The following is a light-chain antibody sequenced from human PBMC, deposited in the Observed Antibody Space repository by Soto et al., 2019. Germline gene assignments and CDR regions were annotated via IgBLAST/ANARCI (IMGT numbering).Light chain of an antibody. J-gene: IGKJ1*01. CDR2: DAS. CDR1: QSISSW. Sequence: DIQMTQSPSTLSASVGDRVTITCRASQSISSWLAWYQLKPGEAPKLLIYDASTLGTGVPSRFSGSGSVTEFTLTINALQPDDFATYFCQHYNTHSQTFGQGTRVDIE. CDR3: QHYNTHSQT. V-gene: IGKV1-5*01.